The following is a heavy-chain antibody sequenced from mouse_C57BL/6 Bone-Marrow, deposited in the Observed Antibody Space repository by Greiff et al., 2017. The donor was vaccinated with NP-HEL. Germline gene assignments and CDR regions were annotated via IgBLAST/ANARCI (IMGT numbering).Heavy chain of an antibody. CDR1: GYIFTSYW. V-gene: IGHV1-69*01. J-gene: IGHJ2*01. CDR2: IDPSDSYT. CDR3: ARRITTVVLDY. Sequence: VQLQQPGAELVMPGASVKLSCKASGYIFTSYWMHWVKQRPGQGLEWIGEIDPSDSYTNYNQKFKGKSTLTVDKSSSTAYMQLSSLTSEDSAVYYCARRITTVVLDYWGQGTTLTVSS. D-gene: IGHD1-1*01.